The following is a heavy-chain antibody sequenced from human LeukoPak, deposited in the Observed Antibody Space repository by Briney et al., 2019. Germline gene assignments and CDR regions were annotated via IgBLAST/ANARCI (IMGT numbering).Heavy chain of an antibody. V-gene: IGHV3-33*01. CDR2: IWYDGSNK. CDR3: ARANYGSGSNYYYGMDV. J-gene: IGHJ6*02. Sequence: PGRSLRLSCAASGFTFSTYGMHWGRQAPGKGLEWVAVIWYDGSNKYYADSVKGRFTICRDNSKNTLYLQMNSLRAEDTAVYYCARANYGSGSNYYYGMDVWGQGTTVTVSS. CDR1: GFTFSTYG. D-gene: IGHD3-10*01.